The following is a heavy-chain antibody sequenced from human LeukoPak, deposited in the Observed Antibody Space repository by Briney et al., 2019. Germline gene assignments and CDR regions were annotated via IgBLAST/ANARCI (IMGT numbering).Heavy chain of an antibody. V-gene: IGHV3-11*01. Sequence: GGSLILSCAASGFTFSDYYMSWIRQAPGKGLEWVSYIGNSGGPIYYADSVKGRFTISRDNVKNSLFLQMNSLRAEDTAVYYCARGRTTTLYYFDYWGQGTLVTVSS. J-gene: IGHJ4*02. D-gene: IGHD1-1*01. CDR1: GFTFSDYY. CDR3: ARGRTTTLYYFDY. CDR2: IGNSGGPI.